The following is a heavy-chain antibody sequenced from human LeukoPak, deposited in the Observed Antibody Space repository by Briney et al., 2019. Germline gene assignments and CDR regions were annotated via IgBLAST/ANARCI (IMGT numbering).Heavy chain of an antibody. V-gene: IGHV3-30*18. CDR3: AKWLYSGKYWTGKDYFDY. D-gene: IGHD1-26*01. J-gene: IGHJ4*02. CDR1: GFTFDDYG. Sequence: GGSLRLSCAASGFTFDDYGMSWVRQAPGKGLEWVAVISHDGSNKYYADSVKGRFTISRDNSKNTLYLQMDSLRVEDTAVYYCAKWLYSGKYWTGKDYFDYWGQGTLVTVSS. CDR2: ISHDGSNK.